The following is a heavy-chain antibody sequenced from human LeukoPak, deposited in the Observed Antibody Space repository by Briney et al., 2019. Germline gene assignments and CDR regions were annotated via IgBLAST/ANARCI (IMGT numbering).Heavy chain of an antibody. CDR1: GGSISSSTYY. CDR2: ISYTGIT. V-gene: IGHV4-39*07. CDR3: ARVSPPTGYSSSWFFDY. J-gene: IGHJ4*02. D-gene: IGHD6-13*01. Sequence: NTSETLSLTCTVSGGSISSSTYYWGWIRQPPGKGLAWIGSISYTGITYYNPSLKSRVTMSVDTSKNQFSLKLSSVTAADTAVYYCARVSPPTGYSSSWFFDYWGQGTLVTVSS.